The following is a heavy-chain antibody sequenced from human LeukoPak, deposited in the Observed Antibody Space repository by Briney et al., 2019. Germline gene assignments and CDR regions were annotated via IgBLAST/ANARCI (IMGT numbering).Heavy chain of an antibody. CDR1: GGSISSYY. Sequence: SETLSLTCTVSGGSISSYYWSWIRQPPGKGLEWIGYIYCSGSTNYNPSLKSRVTISVDTSKNQFSLKLSSVTAADTAVYYCARAGPLYYYYGMDVWGQGTTVTVSS. J-gene: IGHJ6*02. CDR2: IYCSGST. V-gene: IGHV4-59*01. CDR3: ARAGPLYYYYGMDV.